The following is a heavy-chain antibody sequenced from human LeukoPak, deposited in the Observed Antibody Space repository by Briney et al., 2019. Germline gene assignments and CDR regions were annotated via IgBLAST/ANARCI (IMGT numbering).Heavy chain of an antibody. J-gene: IGHJ4*02. Sequence: GGSLRLSCAASGFTFSDHYMHWVRQAPGKGLEWVAVISYDGSNKYYADSVKGRFTISRDNSKNTLYLQMNSLRAEDTAVYYCARDGAAAGTNFDYWGQGTLVTVSS. V-gene: IGHV3-30*03. CDR1: GFTFSDHY. CDR3: ARDGAAAGTNFDY. CDR2: ISYDGSNK. D-gene: IGHD6-13*01.